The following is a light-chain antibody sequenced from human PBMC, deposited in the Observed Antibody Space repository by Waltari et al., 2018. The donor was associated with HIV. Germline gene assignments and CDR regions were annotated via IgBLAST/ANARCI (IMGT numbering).Light chain of an antibody. Sequence: QSVLTQPPSASGTPGQRVTISCYGSSSNIGSNTVNWYQHLPGTAPKLLIYSNNQPPAGVPGLFSGSKSGTSASLAISGLQAEDEAYYYCAAWDDSLAWVFGGGTKLTVL. V-gene: IGLV1-44*01. CDR1: SSNIGSNT. CDR2: SNN. CDR3: AAWDDSLAWV. J-gene: IGLJ3*02.